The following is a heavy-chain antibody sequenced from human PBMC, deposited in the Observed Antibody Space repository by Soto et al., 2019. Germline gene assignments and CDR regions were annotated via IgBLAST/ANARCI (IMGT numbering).Heavy chain of an antibody. CDR3: ARAGISQAAAGSLDCCPIDS. Sequence: EVQLVESGGGLVQPGGSLRLSFEASGFTVSSNYMSWVRQAPGKGLERVSIIYRGGTTYYADSVKGRFTISRDNSKNTLYLQMNSLRAEDTAVEYCARAGISQAAAGSLDCCPIDSWGQGTLVTVSS. J-gene: IGHJ4*02. CDR1: GFTVSSNY. D-gene: IGHD6-13*01. CDR2: IYRGGTT. V-gene: IGHV3-66*01.